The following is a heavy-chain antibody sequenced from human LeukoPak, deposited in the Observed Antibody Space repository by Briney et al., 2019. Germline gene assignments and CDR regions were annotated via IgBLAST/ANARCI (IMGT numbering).Heavy chain of an antibody. Sequence: PSETLSLTCTVSGGSISSYYWSWIRQPAGKGLEWIGRIYTSGSTNYNPSLKSRVTMSVDTSKNQFSLKLSSVTAADTAVYYCARGVEWELRRAAFDIWGQGTMVTVSS. V-gene: IGHV4-4*07. CDR2: IYTSGST. D-gene: IGHD1-26*01. J-gene: IGHJ3*02. CDR1: GGSISSYY. CDR3: ARGVEWELRRAAFDI.